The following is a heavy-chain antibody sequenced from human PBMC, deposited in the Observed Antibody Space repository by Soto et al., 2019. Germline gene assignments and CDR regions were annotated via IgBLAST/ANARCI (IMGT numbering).Heavy chain of an antibody. CDR3: AKGIAEGYFDY. CDR2: TTDTGGDT. CDR1: GFTFTTFG. J-gene: IGHJ4*02. Sequence: GGSLRLSCAASGFTFTTFGMHWVRQAPGKGLEWVSTTTDTGGDTKYADSVRGRFTISRDNSKNTLYLQMNSLRAEDTAVYYCAKGIAEGYFDYWGQGTLVTVSS. V-gene: IGHV3-23*01. D-gene: IGHD6-13*01.